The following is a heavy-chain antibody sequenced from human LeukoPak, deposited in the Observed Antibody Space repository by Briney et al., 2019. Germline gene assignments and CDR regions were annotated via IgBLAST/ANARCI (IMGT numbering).Heavy chain of an antibody. CDR3: ARGGIQWLRNRWFDY. J-gene: IGHJ4*02. Sequence: PGGSLRLSCAASGFTFSSYGMHWVRQAPGKGLEWVAFIRYDGSNKYYADSVKGRFTISRDNSKNTLYLQMNSLRAEDTAVYYCARGGIQWLRNRWFDYWGQGTLVTVSS. D-gene: IGHD5-12*01. CDR2: IRYDGSNK. CDR1: GFTFSSYG. V-gene: IGHV3-30*02.